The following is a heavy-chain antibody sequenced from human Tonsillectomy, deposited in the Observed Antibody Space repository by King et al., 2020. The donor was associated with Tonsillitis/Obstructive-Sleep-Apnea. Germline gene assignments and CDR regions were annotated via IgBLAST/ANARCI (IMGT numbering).Heavy chain of an antibody. CDR2: IYYSGST. D-gene: IGHD3-10*01. CDR3: ARVPGAGLRWFDP. V-gene: IGHV4-61*01. J-gene: IGHJ5*02. CDR1: GGSVSSGSDY. Sequence: QLQESGPGLVKPSETLSLTCTVSGGSVSSGSDYWSWIRQPPGKGLEWIGYIYYSGSTNYNPSLKSRVTISVDTSKNQFSLKLSSVTAADTAVSYWARVPGAGLRWFDPWGQGTRVTVSS.